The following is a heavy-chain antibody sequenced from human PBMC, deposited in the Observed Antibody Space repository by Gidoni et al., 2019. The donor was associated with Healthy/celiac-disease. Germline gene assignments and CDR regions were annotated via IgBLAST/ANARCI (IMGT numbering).Heavy chain of an antibody. CDR1: GGSLSGYY. J-gene: IGHJ3*02. CDR2: INHSGST. Sequence: QVQLQQWGAGLLKPSETLSLTCAVYGGSLSGYYWSWIRQPPGKGLEWIGEINHSGSTNYNPSLKSRVTISVDTSKNQFSLKLSSVTAADTAVYYCARGGRRGYSYGPTTFDIWGQGTMVTVSS. V-gene: IGHV4-34*01. CDR3: ARGGRRGYSYGPTTFDI. D-gene: IGHD5-18*01.